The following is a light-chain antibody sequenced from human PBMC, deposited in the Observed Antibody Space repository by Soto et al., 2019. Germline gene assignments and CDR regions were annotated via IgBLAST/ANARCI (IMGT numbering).Light chain of an antibody. V-gene: IGKV1-27*01. CDR1: QGISNY. CDR2: AAS. CDR3: QKYNSAPLP. Sequence: EIQMTQSPSSLSASVGDRVTLTCRASQGISNYLDWYQQNPGKVPKLRIYAASTLQSGVPSRFSGSGSGTDVTLTISSPQPEDFAAYSWQKYNSAPLPFGGGAKVVIK. J-gene: IGKJ4*01.